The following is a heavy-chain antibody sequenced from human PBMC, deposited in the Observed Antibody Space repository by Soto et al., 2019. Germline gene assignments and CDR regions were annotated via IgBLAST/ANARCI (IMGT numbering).Heavy chain of an antibody. D-gene: IGHD2-15*01. CDR1: GFTFSSYA. V-gene: IGHV3-23*01. Sequence: GGSLRLSCAASGFTFSSYAMSWVRQAPGKGLEWVSAISGSGGSTYYADSVKGRFTISRDNSKNTLYLQMNSLRAEDTAVYYCAKGQYCSGGSCYSENDDYYYYGMDVWGQGTTVTVSS. CDR3: AKGQYCSGGSCYSENDDYYYYGMDV. CDR2: ISGSGGST. J-gene: IGHJ6*02.